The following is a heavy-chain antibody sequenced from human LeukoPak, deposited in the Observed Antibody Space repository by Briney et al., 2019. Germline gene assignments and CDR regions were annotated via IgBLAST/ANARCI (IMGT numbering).Heavy chain of an antibody. Sequence: PSETLSLTCAVFGGSFCGYYWTWLRQPPGKGLEWIGQINHRGSSHYNPSLRSRVTISVDTSKTQFSLKLTSVTAADTAVYYCARDKFCRDNGSCNIGLFDFWGQGDLVTVSS. CDR2: INHRGSS. J-gene: IGHJ4*02. CDR3: ARDKFCRDNGSCNIGLFDF. CDR1: GGSFCGYY. V-gene: IGHV4-34*01. D-gene: IGHD3-10*01.